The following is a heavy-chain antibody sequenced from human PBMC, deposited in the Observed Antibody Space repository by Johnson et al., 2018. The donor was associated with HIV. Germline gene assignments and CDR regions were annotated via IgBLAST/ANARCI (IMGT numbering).Heavy chain of an antibody. V-gene: IGHV3-7*01. D-gene: IGHD3-22*01. CDR3: ARSRYDSSGYGI. CDR1: GFTFSSYW. CDR2: IKEDGSEK. J-gene: IGHJ3*02. Sequence: EQLVESGGGLVQPGGSLRLSCAASGFTFSSYWMSWVRQAPGKGLEWVANIKEDGSEKYYVDSVKGRFTISRDNSKNTLYLQMNSLRAEDTAVYYCARSRYDSSGYGIWGQGTMVTVSS.